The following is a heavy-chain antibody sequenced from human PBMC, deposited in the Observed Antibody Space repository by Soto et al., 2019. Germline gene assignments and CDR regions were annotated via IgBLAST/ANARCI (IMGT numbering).Heavy chain of an antibody. Sequence: PAGSLRLSCEASGFTFSRVSMNWVRHVPGKGLEWVASISSASSETWYADSVKGRFIISRDNAQHSLFLQMNTLRPEDSAIYYCARVAYWGPGTQVTVSS. J-gene: IGHJ4*02. V-gene: IGHV3-21*01. CDR2: ISSASSET. CDR1: GFTFSRVS. CDR3: ARVAY.